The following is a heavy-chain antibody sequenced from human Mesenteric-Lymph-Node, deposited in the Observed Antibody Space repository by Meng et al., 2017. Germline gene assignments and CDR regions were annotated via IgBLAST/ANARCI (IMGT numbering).Heavy chain of an antibody. D-gene: IGHD5-18*01. V-gene: IGHV1-24*01. CDR2: FDPEDGET. Sequence: ASVKVSCKVSGYTLTELSMHWVRQAPGKGLEWMGGFDPEDGETIYAQKFQGRVTMTEDTSTDTAYMELSSLRSEDTAVYYCARDLLRGYSYAGGYYYGMDVWGQGTTVTVSS. J-gene: IGHJ6*02. CDR3: ARDLLRGYSYAGGYYYGMDV. CDR1: GYTLTELS.